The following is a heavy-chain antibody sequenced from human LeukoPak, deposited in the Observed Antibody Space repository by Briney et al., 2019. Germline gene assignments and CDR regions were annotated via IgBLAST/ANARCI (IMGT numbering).Heavy chain of an antibody. D-gene: IGHD2-2*01. CDR2: INPNSGVT. J-gene: IGHJ5*01. V-gene: IGHV1-2*02. CDR1: GYTFADYY. CDR3: ARSPTWSQLLSGPHNGFDS. Sequence: GASVKVSCKASGYTFADYYMHWVRQAPGQGLEWMGWINPNSGVTKYAQKFQGRVTMTGDTSINTAYMALSRLTSEDTAVFYCARSPTWSQLLSGPHNGFDSWGQGTLVTVSS.